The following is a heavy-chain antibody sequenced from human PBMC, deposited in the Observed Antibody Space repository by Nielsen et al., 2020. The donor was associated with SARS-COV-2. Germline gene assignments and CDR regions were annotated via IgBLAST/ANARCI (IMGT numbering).Heavy chain of an antibody. CDR2: IDWDDDK. V-gene: IGHV2-70*11. D-gene: IGHD3-10*01. Sequence: SGPTLVKPTQTLTLTCTFSGFSLSTSGMCVSWIRQPPGKALEWLARIDWDDDKCYSTSLKTRLTISKDTSKNQVVLTMTNMDPVDTATYYCARIYGSGSYYDYWGQGTLVTVSS. J-gene: IGHJ4*02. CDR1: GFSLSTSGMC. CDR3: ARIYGSGSYYDY.